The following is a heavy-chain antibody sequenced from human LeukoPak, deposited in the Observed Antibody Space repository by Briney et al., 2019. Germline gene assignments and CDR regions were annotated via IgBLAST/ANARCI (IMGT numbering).Heavy chain of an antibody. V-gene: IGHV4-4*07. J-gene: IGHJ3*02. Sequence: SETLSLTCTVSGNSFGDYYWSWIRQPAGKGLERIGRISSSGSTNYNPSLKSRVTISVDTSKNQFSLKLSSVTAADTAVYFCARGPYSYDSSGAFDIWGQGTMVTVSS. CDR1: GNSFGDYY. CDR2: ISSSGST. CDR3: ARGPYSYDSSGAFDI. D-gene: IGHD3-22*01.